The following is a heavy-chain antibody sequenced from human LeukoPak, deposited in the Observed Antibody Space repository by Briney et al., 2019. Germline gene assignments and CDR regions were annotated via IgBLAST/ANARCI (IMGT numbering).Heavy chain of an antibody. CDR2: INPNSGDA. CDR3: ARAANWHDDDWFDP. CDR1: GSTFTGYF. V-gene: IGHV1-2*02. J-gene: IGHJ5*02. D-gene: IGHD1-1*01. Sequence: ASVKLSCKASGSTFTGYFMHWVRQAPGQGLEWMGWINPNSGDANYAQKFQGRVTMTRNTSINTAYMELSSLRSEDTAVYYCARAANWHDDDWFDPWGQGTLVTVSS.